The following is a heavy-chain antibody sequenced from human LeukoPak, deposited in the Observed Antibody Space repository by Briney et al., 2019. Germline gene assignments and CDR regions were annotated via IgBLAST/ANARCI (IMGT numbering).Heavy chain of an antibody. J-gene: IGHJ3*02. Sequence: GGSLRLSCAASGFTVSSNYMSWVRQAPGKGLEWVSVIYSGGSTYYADSVKGRFTISRDNSKNTLYLQMNNLRAEDTAVYYCARDLLTPQRIDIWGQGTMVTASS. CDR2: IYSGGST. V-gene: IGHV3-53*01. CDR1: GFTVSSNY. D-gene: IGHD2-2*01. CDR3: ARDLLTPQRIDI.